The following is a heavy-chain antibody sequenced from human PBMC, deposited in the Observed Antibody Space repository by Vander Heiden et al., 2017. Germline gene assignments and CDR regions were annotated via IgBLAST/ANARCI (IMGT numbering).Heavy chain of an antibody. CDR1: GGTFSSYA. CDR3: ARDQRHCDGSSGYQRGGAFDI. J-gene: IGHJ3*02. CDR2: IIPIFGTA. V-gene: IGHV1-69*01. Sequence: QVQLVQSGAEVKKPGSSVKVSCKASGGTFSSYAISSVRQAPGQGLEWMGGIIPIFGTANYAQKFQGRVTMTSDESTSTAYMELSSLRSEDTAVYYCARDQRHCDGSSGYQRGGAFDIWCQGTMVTVSS. D-gene: IGHD3-22*01.